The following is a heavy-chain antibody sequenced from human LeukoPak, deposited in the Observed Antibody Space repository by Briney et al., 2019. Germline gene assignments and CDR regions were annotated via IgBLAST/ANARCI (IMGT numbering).Heavy chain of an antibody. V-gene: IGHV1-18*01. CDR3: ARVRLYQNWFDP. CDR1: GYTFTSFA. Sequence: GASVKVSCKASGYTFTSFAIGWVRQAPGQGLEWMGWISGYKGNTNYAQKLQGRVTMTTDTSTSTAYMELGSLRSDDTAVYYCARVRLYQNWFDPWGQGTLVIVSS. D-gene: IGHD2-2*01. CDR2: ISGYKGNT. J-gene: IGHJ5*02.